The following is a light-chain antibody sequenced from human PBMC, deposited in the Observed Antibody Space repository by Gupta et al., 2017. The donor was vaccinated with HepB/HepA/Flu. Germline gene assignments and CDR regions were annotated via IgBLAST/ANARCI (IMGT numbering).Light chain of an antibody. CDR3: QQYDKAPPIT. V-gene: IGKV3-20*01. CDR2: GVS. CDR1: QSISSNY. Sequence: EIVLTQSPGTLSLSPGERATLSCRASQSISSNYLAWYQQKPGQAPRLLIYGVSRRATGIPDRFSGSGSGTDFTLTITRLEPEDFAVYYGQQYDKAPPITFGQGTRLEIK. J-gene: IGKJ5*01.